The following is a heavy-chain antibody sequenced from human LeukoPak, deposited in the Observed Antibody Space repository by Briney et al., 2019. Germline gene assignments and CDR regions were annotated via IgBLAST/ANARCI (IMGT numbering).Heavy chain of an antibody. J-gene: IGHJ3*01. CDR2: RIT. V-gene: IGHV4-61*02. Sequence: RITTYSPSLKSRVTISIDKSKNQFSLNLNSVTAADTAVYYCARARYCTNSSCPPGGFRNVFDVWGQGTTVTVSS. CDR3: ARARYCTNSSCPPGGFRNVFDV. D-gene: IGHD2-8*01.